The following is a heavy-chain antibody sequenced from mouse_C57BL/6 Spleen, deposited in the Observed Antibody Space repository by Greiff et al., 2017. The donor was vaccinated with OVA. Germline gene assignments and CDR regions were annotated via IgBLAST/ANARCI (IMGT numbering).Heavy chain of an antibody. Sequence: QVQLQQSGAELMKPGASVKLSCKATGYTFTGYWIEWVKQRPGHGLEWSGEILPGSGSTNYNEKCKGKATFTADTSFNKAYMQLSSLTTEDSAIYYCARRRVDFYYFDYWGQGTTLTVSS. CDR2: ILPGSGST. CDR1: GYTFTGYW. J-gene: IGHJ2*01. V-gene: IGHV1-9*01. D-gene: IGHD2-4*01. CDR3: ARRRVDFYYFDY.